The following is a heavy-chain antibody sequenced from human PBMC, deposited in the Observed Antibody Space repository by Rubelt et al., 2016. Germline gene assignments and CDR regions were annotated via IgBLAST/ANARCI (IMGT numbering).Heavy chain of an antibody. D-gene: IGHD3-16*02. Sequence: GEGLEWVSVIYSGGSTYYADSVKGRFTISRHNSKNTLYLQMNSLRAEDTAVYYCARAAGSYDYVWGSYRSLFDYWGQGTLVTVSS. CDR3: ARAAGSYDYVWGSYRSLFDY. V-gene: IGHV3-53*04. CDR2: IYSGGST. J-gene: IGHJ4*02.